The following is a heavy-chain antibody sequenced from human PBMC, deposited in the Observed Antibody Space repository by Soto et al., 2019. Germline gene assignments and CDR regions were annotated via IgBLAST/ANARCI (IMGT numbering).Heavy chain of an antibody. V-gene: IGHV4-31*03. CDR1: GGSISSGGYY. Sequence: QVQLQESGPGLVKPSQTLSLTCTVSGGSISSGGYYWSWIRQHPGKGLEWIGYIYYSGSTYYNPSLQRRVTISVETSKNQFSLKLSSVAAADTAVYYCARGGYGSGSDWFDPWGQGTLVTVSS. D-gene: IGHD3-10*01. J-gene: IGHJ5*02. CDR3: ARGGYGSGSDWFDP. CDR2: IYYSGST.